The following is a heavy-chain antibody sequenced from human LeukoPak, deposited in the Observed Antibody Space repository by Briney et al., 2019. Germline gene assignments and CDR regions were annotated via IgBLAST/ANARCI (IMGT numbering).Heavy chain of an antibody. CDR1: GGSISSYY. J-gene: IGHJ3*02. D-gene: IGHD3-10*01. V-gene: IGHV4-59*12. CDR3: ARENWMVLQYVSPTDAFDI. Sequence: SETLSLTCTVPGGSISSYYWSWIRQPPGKGLEWIGYIYYSGSTNYNPSLKSRVTMSVDTSKNQFSMKLNSVTAADTAVYYCARENWMVLQYVSPTDAFDIWGQGTMVTVSS. CDR2: IYYSGST.